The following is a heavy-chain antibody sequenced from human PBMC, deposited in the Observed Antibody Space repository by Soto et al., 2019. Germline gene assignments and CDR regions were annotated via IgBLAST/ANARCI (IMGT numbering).Heavy chain of an antibody. J-gene: IGHJ4*02. D-gene: IGHD2-15*01. CDR3: ARDTISYRGNPLFDW. Sequence: GWSLRLSCATSGFTFSSYWMHLVRQAPGKGPVWVSRINNDGSSTTYADSVKGRFTISRDNAKNTVYLQMNSLRAEDTAVYYCARDTISYRGNPLFDWWGQGTLVTVS. V-gene: IGHV3-74*01. CDR2: INNDGSST. CDR1: GFTFSSYW.